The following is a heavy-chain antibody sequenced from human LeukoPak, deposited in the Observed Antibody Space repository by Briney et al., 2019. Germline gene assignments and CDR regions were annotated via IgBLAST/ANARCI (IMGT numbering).Heavy chain of an antibody. CDR1: GGTFSSYA. Sequence: SVKVSCKASGGTFSSYAISWVRQAPGQGLEWMGRIIPILGIANYAQKFQGRVTITADKSTSTAYMELSSLRSEDTAVYYCARTAWGSAFDVWGQGTMVTVSS. J-gene: IGHJ3*01. D-gene: IGHD7-27*01. CDR3: ARTAWGSAFDV. CDR2: IIPILGIA. V-gene: IGHV1-69*04.